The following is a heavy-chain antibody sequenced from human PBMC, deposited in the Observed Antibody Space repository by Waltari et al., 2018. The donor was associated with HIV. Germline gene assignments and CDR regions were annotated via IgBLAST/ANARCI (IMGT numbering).Heavy chain of an antibody. CDR2: MNPNSGNT. D-gene: IGHD4-17*01. CDR1: GYTFTSYE. CDR3: ARGPLTTPRGYFDS. Sequence: QVQLVQSGDEVKKPGASVKVSCKASGYTFTSYELNWVRQATGQGPEWMGWMNPNSGNTGYAQRFQGRVTMTRNTSISTAYMELSSLRSEDTAVYYCARGPLTTPRGYFDSWGQGTLVTVSS. J-gene: IGHJ4*02. V-gene: IGHV1-8*01.